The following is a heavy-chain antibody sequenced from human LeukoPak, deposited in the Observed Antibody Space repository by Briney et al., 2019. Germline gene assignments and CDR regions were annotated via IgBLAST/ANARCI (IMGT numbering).Heavy chain of an antibody. J-gene: IGHJ4*02. CDR3: ARYSYGSPYFDY. D-gene: IGHD5-18*01. CDR2: IGTAGDT. V-gene: IGHV3-13*01. CDR1: GFTFSSYD. Sequence: PGGSLRLSCAASGFTFSSYDMHWVRHATGKGLEWVSAIGTAGDTYYPGSVKGRFTISRENAKNSLYLQMNSLRAGDTAVYYCARYSYGSPYFDYWGQGTLVTVSS.